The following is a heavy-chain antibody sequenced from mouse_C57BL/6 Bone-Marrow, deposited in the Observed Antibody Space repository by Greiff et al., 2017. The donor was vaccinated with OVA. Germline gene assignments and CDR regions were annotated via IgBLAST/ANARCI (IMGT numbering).Heavy chain of an antibody. CDR1: GFNIKDDY. CDR3: THYYGSRWYFDV. Sequence: VQLQQSGAELVRPGASVKLSCTASGFNIKDDYMHWVKQRPEQGLEWIGWIDPENGDTEYASKFQGKATITADTSSNTAYLQLSSLTSEDTAVYYCTHYYGSRWYFDVWGKGTTVTVSS. D-gene: IGHD1-1*01. CDR2: IDPENGDT. V-gene: IGHV14-4*01. J-gene: IGHJ1*03.